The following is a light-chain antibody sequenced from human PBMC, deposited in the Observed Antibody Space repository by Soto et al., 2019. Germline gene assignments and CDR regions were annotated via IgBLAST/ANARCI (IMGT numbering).Light chain of an antibody. CDR3: QQYFNWPPWT. CDR1: QSVSSN. CDR2: DTS. J-gene: IGKJ1*01. Sequence: EIVMTQSPAALSVSPGERATLSCRASQSVSSNLAWYQQKPGQAPRLLIYDTSTRATGIPVRFSGSGSGAEFTLTINSLQPEDFAVYYCQQYFNWPPWTFGKGTKVEIK. V-gene: IGKV3-15*01.